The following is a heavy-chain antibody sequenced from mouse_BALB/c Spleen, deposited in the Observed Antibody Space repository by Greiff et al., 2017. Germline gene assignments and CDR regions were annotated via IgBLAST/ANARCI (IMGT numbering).Heavy chain of an antibody. J-gene: IGHJ2*01. V-gene: IGHV5-6-5*01. D-gene: IGHD2-2*01. CDR3: ARGHYGYDEHYYFDY. Sequence: EVKVVESGGGLVKPGGSLKLSCAASGFTFSSYAMSWVRQTPEKRLEWVASISSGGSTYYPDSVKGRFTISRDNARNILYLQMSSLRSEDTAMYYCARGHYGYDEHYYFDYWGQGTTLTVSS. CDR1: GFTFSSYA. CDR2: ISSGGST.